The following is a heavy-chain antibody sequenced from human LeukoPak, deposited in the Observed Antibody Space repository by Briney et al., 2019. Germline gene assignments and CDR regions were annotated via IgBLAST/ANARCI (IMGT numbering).Heavy chain of an antibody. Sequence: GESLRLSCAASGFTFCSYAMRWVRQAPGKGREGGSGISTSGGSSSYAHSVKGRFTISRDNPRNTLYMEMNSLRAEDTALYYCAIMHPYYDGSGYWVQWGQGTLVTVSS. D-gene: IGHD3-22*01. V-gene: IGHV3-23*01. CDR1: GFTFCSYA. CDR2: ISTSGGSS. J-gene: IGHJ4*02. CDR3: AIMHPYYDGSGYWVQ.